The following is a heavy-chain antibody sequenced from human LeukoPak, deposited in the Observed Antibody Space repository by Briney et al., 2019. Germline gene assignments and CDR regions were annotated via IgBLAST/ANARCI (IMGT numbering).Heavy chain of an antibody. Sequence: GRSLRLSCAASGFTFSSNAMHWVRQAPGKGLEWVAVMSYDGSNKYYADSVKGRFTISRDNSKNTLYLQMNSLRAEDTAVYYCAELGITMIGGVWGKGTTVTISS. J-gene: IGHJ6*04. D-gene: IGHD3-10*02. CDR1: GFTFSSNA. V-gene: IGHV3-30*04. CDR3: AELGITMIGGV. CDR2: MSYDGSNK.